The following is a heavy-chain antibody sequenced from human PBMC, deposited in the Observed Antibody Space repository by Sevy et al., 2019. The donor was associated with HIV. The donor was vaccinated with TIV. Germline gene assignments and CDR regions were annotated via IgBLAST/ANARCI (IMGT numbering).Heavy chain of an antibody. CDR1: GGSFSGYY. Sequence: SETLSLTCAVYGGSFSGYYWSWIRQPPGKGLEWIGEINHSGSTNYNPSPKSRVTISVDTSKNQFSLKLSSVTAADTAVYYCARVNYDILTGYYKVGYYFDCWGQGTLVTVSS. D-gene: IGHD3-9*01. J-gene: IGHJ4*02. CDR3: ARVNYDILTGYYKVGYYFDC. V-gene: IGHV4-34*01. CDR2: INHSGST.